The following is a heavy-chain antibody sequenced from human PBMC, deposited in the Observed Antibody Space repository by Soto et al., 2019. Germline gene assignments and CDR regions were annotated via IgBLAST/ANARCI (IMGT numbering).Heavy chain of an antibody. CDR3: VRPLYSGSYSDYYFDY. V-gene: IGHV3-30-3*01. CDR2: ISYDGSNK. CDR1: GFTFSGYA. D-gene: IGHD1-26*01. Sequence: GSLRLSCAASGFTFSGYAMHCVRQAPGKGLEWVAVISYDGSNKYYADSVKGRFTISRDNSKNTLNMQMNSLRAEDTAVYYCVRPLYSGSYSDYYFDYWGQGTLVTVSS. J-gene: IGHJ4*02.